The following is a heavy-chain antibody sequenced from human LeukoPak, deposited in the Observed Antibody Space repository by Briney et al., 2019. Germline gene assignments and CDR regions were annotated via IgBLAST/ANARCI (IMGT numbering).Heavy chain of an antibody. J-gene: IGHJ2*01. CDR2: IHYNGDT. D-gene: IGHD3-10*01. V-gene: IGHV4-59*08. CDR1: GTSYSSYF. CDR3: ARHITGSGSAFDH. Sequence: SETLSLTCTVSGTSYSSYFWGWIRQPPGKGLEWIAYIHYNGDTNYNPSLKSRVTISVGPSRNQFSLQLSSVTAADTAVYYCARHITGSGSAFDHWGRGTLVTVSS.